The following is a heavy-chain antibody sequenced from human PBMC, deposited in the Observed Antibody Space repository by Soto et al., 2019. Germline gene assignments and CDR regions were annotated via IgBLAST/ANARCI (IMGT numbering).Heavy chain of an antibody. CDR1: GFTFSSYP. V-gene: IGHV3-74*01. CDR2: ITEDGSGT. J-gene: IGHJ4*02. Sequence: PGGSLSLSCATCGFTFSSYPIHWVRQAPWKGPVWVSRITEDGSGTTYADSVKGRFTVTRDNAKKPMYLQMSGLGAEDTAVYHCVRGTNGWRGMDYCGQGTRVPVCS. CDR3: VRGTNGWRGMDY. D-gene: IGHD2-8*01.